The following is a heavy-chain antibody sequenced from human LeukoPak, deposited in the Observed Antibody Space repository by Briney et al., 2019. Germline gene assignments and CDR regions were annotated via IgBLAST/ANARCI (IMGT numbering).Heavy chain of an antibody. J-gene: IGHJ3*02. Sequence: GGSLRLSCAASGFTFSSYSMNWVRQAPGKGLEWVSSISSSSSYIYYADSVKGRFTISRDNAKNSLYLQMNSLRAEDTAVYYCARLSMIVVVKNAFDIWGQGTMVTVSS. D-gene: IGHD3-22*01. CDR1: GFTFSSYS. CDR3: ARLSMIVVVKNAFDI. V-gene: IGHV3-21*01. CDR2: ISSSSSYI.